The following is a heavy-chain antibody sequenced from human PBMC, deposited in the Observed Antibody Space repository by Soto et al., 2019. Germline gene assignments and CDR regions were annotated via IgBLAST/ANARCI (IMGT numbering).Heavy chain of an antibody. J-gene: IGHJ4*02. CDR3: ARGLIQRWLQLIY. D-gene: IGHD5-12*01. V-gene: IGHV1-69*06. CDR2: IVPIVDTS. CDR1: GGTFSSYA. Sequence: SVKVCCKTSGGTFSSYAMSWVRQAPGQGLEWMGGIVPIVDTSTYAQKFQGRVTITADKSTSTVYMELSSLRSEDTAVYYCARGLIQRWLQLIYWGQGTLVTV.